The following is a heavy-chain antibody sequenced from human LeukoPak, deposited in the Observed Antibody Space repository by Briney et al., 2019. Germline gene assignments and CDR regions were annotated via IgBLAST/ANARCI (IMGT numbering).Heavy chain of an antibody. Sequence: PSETLSLTCAVYGGSFSGYYWSWIRQPPGKGLEWIGEINHSGSTNYNPSLKSRVTISVDTSKNQFSLKLSSVTAADTAVYYCARAASGTRPTPEGTDYWGQGTLVTVSS. J-gene: IGHJ4*02. CDR2: INHSGST. V-gene: IGHV4-34*01. D-gene: IGHD6-13*01. CDR1: GGSFSGYY. CDR3: ARAASGTRPTPEGTDY.